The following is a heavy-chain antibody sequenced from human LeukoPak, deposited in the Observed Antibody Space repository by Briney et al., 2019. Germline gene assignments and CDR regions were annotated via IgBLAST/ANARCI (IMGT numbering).Heavy chain of an antibody. CDR1: GFTFSSYA. J-gene: IGHJ4*02. Sequence: GGSLRLSCAASGFTFSSYAMSWVRQAPGKGLEWVSAISGSGGTIYYADSVKGRFTISRDNAKNSLYLQMNSLRDEDTAVYYCASAGSGLYWGQGTLVTVSS. CDR3: ASAGSGLY. D-gene: IGHD6-19*01. CDR2: ISGSGGTI. V-gene: IGHV3-23*01.